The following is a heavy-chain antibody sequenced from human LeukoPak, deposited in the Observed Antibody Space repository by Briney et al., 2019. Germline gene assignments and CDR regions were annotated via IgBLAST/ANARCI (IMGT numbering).Heavy chain of an antibody. D-gene: IGHD3-9*01. V-gene: IGHV4-59*08. Sequence: PSETLSLTCTVSGGSISSYYWSWIRQPPGKGPEWIGYIYYSGSTNYNPSLKSRVTISVDTSKNQFSLKLSSVTAADTAVYYCARQQYYDILTGWKHAFDIWGQGTMVTVSS. J-gene: IGHJ3*02. CDR3: ARQQYYDILTGWKHAFDI. CDR2: IYYSGST. CDR1: GGSISSYY.